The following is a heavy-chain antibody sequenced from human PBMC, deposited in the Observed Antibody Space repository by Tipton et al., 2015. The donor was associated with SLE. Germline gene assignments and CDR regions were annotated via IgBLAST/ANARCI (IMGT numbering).Heavy chain of an antibody. V-gene: IGHV1-69*01. CDR3: VRDVIDGSSSSGWRHTFDY. J-gene: IGHJ4*02. CDR2: VIPIFGTA. CDR1: GVTLSSYA. Sequence: QLVQSGAEVKKPGSSVKVSCMASGVTLSSYAISWVRQAPGQGLEWMGGVIPIFGTASYSQKFQGRVTITADESTNKAYMELSSLRPEDTAVYYCVRDVIDGSSSSGWRHTFDYWGQGTLVTVSS. D-gene: IGHD6-6*01.